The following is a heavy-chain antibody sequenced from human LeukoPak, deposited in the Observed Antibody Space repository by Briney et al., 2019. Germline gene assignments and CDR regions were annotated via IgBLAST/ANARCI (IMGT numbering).Heavy chain of an antibody. CDR2: IKSDGST. Sequence: GGSLRLSCAASGFTFSSYWMHWVCQAPGKGLVWVSRIKSDGSTNYADSVKGRFTISRDNAKNTLSLQMNSLRAEDTGVYYCARAPSEIGGYYPEYFRHWGQGTLVTVSS. V-gene: IGHV3-74*01. CDR3: ARAPSEIGGYYPEYFRH. CDR1: GFTFSSYW. D-gene: IGHD3-22*01. J-gene: IGHJ1*01.